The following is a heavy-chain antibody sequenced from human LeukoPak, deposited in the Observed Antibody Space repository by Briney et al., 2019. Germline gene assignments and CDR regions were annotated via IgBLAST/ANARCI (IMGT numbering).Heavy chain of an antibody. CDR2: ISYDGSNK. D-gene: IGHD6-13*01. V-gene: IGHV3-30*18. CDR3: AKDRGSSSPVDY. J-gene: IGHJ4*02. Sequence: GGSLRLSCAASGCTFSGYGMHWVRQAPGKGLEWVAVISYDGSNKYYADSVKGRFTISRDNSKNTLYLQMNSLRAEDTAVYYCAKDRGSSSPVDYWGQGTLLTVSS. CDR1: GCTFSGYG.